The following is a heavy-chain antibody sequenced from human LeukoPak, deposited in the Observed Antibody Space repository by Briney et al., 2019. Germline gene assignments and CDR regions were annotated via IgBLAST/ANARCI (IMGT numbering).Heavy chain of an antibody. D-gene: IGHD3-22*01. J-gene: IGHJ4*02. CDR3: ARAYSYDSGGYLGVYYFDY. CDR1: GFTFSSYA. Sequence: GGSLRLSCAASGFTFSSYAMHWVRQAPGKGLEWVAVISYDESNKYYADSVKGRFTISRDNSKNMVYLQMNSLKPEDAAVYFCARAYSYDSGGYLGVYYFDYWGQGALVTVSS. V-gene: IGHV3-30*04. CDR2: ISYDESNK.